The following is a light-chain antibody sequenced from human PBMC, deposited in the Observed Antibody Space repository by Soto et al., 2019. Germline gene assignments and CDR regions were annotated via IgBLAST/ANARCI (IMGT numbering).Light chain of an antibody. CDR2: DAP. J-gene: IGKJ1*01. CDR1: QSIGLA. CDR3: QQRTDRPPWT. V-gene: IGKV3-11*01. Sequence: EIVLTQSPATLSLSPGERATLSCRASQSIGLAIAWYQHKPGQAPRLLLFDAPQRATGIPARFRGSGSGTDFTLSISSLEPEDFAVYYCQQRTDRPPWTFGQGTKVESK.